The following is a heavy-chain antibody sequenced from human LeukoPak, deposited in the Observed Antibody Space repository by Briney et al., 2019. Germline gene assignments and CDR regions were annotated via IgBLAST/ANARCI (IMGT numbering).Heavy chain of an antibody. J-gene: IGHJ6*02. Sequence: PSETLSLTCTVSGDSISNDYWSWIRQPPGKGLEWIGYFCCSGSIDYNPSLKSRVTISVDTSKNVFSLKMNSVTAADTAVYYCARDAGLASPYYFAMDFWGQGTTVTVSS. D-gene: IGHD5-12*01. CDR3: ARDAGLASPYYFAMDF. CDR1: GDSISNDY. V-gene: IGHV4-59*01. CDR2: FCCSGSI.